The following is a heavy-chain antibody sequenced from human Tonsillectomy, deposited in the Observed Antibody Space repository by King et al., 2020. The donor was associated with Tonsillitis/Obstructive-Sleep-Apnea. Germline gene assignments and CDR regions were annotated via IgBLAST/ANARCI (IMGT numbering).Heavy chain of an antibody. D-gene: IGHD2-21*02. CDR1: GESFSGYY. V-gene: IGHV4-34*01. CDR2: INHGGST. J-gene: IGHJ6*03. CDR3: ARGTYELLTYYYYYMDV. Sequence: VQLQQWGAGLLKPSETLSLTCAVYGESFSGYYWSWIRQPPGKGLEWIGEINHGGSTNYNPSLKSRVTMSVDTSKNQFSLRLSSVTAADTAVYYCARGTYELLTYYYYYMDVWGKGTTVTVSS.